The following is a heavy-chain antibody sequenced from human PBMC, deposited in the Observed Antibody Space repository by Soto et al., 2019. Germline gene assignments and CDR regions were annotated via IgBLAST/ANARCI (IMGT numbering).Heavy chain of an antibody. J-gene: IGHJ1*01. CDR2: ISNDGSNK. CDR3: ASGRGYCSESSCSYFDYFQH. Sequence: QVQLVESGGGVGQLGTSLRLSCAASGLTFNTYAMNWIRLAPGKGLEWVAVISNDGSNKYYADSVKGRFTISRDNSKNTVYLQMNSLRGEDTGVYYCASGRGYCSESSCSYFDYFQHWGQGALVIVSS. D-gene: IGHD2-2*01. CDR1: GLTFNTYA. V-gene: IGHV3-30*03.